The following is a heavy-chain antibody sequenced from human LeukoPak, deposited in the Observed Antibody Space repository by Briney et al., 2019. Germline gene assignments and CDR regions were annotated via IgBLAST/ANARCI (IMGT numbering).Heavy chain of an antibody. CDR2: ISAYNGNT. J-gene: IGHJ4*02. CDR1: GYTFTSYG. CDR3: AGRSHSSGYYY. D-gene: IGHD6-19*01. V-gene: IGHV1-18*04. Sequence: ASVKVSCKASGYTFTSYGFSWVRQPPGQGLDWMGWISAYNGNTNYAQKLRGRVTMTTDASTSTAYMELRSLRSEDTAVHYCAGRSHSSGYYYWGQGTLVTVSS.